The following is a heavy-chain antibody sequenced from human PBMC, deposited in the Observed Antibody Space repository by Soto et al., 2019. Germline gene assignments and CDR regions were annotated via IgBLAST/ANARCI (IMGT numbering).Heavy chain of an antibody. J-gene: IGHJ4*02. V-gene: IGHV3-23*01. D-gene: IGHD3-22*01. CDR2: ICEGGDT. Sequence: EVHLLQSGGGLVQPGGSLRLSCAASGFTFSNYAMTWVRQAPGKGLEWVSGICEGGDTYYAESVKGRFTITRDNSKARLYPEMSRRRADDPAVYFCAKEEFRHYDFDSWGQGAQLTVSS. CDR1: GFTFSNYA. CDR3: AKEEFRHYDFDS.